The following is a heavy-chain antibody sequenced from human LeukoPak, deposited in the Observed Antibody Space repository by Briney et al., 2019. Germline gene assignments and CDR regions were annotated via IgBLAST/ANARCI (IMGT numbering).Heavy chain of an antibody. CDR2: IVGRGSST. D-gene: IGHD3-9*01. J-gene: IGHJ4*02. CDR3: AKWGDYDILTGYYDSDY. Sequence: GGSLRLSCAASGFIFSNYAMSWARQAPGKGLEWVSAIVGRGSSTYYADSVKGRFTISRDNSKNTLYLQLNRLRAEDTAVYYCAKWGDYDILTGYYDSDYWGQGTLVTVSS. CDR1: GFIFSNYA. V-gene: IGHV3-23*01.